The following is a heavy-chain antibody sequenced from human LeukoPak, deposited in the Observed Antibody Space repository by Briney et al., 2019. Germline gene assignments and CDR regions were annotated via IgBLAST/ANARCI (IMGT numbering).Heavy chain of an antibody. D-gene: IGHD3-22*01. CDR1: GGSFSGYY. J-gene: IGHJ5*02. V-gene: IGHV4-34*01. CDR2: INHSGST. Sequence: PSETLSVTCAVYGGSFSGYYWSWIRQPPGKGLEWIGEINHSGSTNYNPSLKSRVTISVDTSKNQFSLKLSSVTAADTAVYYCARRGIDSSGNCVGPGGQGTGVSV. CDR3: ARRGIDSSGNCVGP.